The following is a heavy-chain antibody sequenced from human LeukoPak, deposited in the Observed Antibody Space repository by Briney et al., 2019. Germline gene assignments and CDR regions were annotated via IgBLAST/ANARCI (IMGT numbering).Heavy chain of an antibody. CDR2: INAYNGNT. CDR3: ARDGEGDSSCDY. CDR1: GYTFTSYG. D-gene: IGHD5-18*01. J-gene: IGHJ4*02. Sequence: ASVKISCKASGYTFTSYGISWVRQAPGQGLEWMGWINAYNGNTYYAQKLQGRVTMTTDTSTSTAYMELRSLRSDDTAVYYCARDGEGDSSCDYWGQGTLVTVSS. V-gene: IGHV1-18*01.